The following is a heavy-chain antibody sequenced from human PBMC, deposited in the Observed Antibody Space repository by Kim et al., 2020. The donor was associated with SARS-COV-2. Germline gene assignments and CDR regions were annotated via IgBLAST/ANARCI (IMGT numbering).Heavy chain of an antibody. D-gene: IGHD3-3*01. CDR2: IIPIFGTA. J-gene: IGHJ6*01. V-gene: IGHV1-69*13. CDR1: GGTFSSYA. CDR3: ASGPRLRFLGGTYGMDV. Sequence: SVKVSCKASGGTFSSYAISWVRQAPGQGLEWMGGIIPIFGTANYAQKFQGRVTITADESTSTAYMELSSLRSEDTAVYYCASGPRLRFLGGTYGMDVWGQGTTVTVSS.